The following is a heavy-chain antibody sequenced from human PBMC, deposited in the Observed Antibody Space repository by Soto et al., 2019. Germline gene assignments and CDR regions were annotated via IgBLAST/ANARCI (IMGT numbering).Heavy chain of an antibody. CDR3: ARDDDIGSYSVY. CDR1: GYTFTSYG. CDR2: ISAYNGNA. Sequence: ASVKVSCTPCGYTFTSYGISWVRQAPGQGLEWMGWISAYNGNANYAQKLQGRVTMTTDTSTSTAYMELRSLRSDDTAVYYCARDDDIGSYSVYWGQGTLVTVSS. V-gene: IGHV1-18*04. J-gene: IGHJ4*02. D-gene: IGHD1-26*01.